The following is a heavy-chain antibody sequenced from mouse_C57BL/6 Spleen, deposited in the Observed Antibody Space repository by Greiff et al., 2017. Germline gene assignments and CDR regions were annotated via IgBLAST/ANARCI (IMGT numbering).Heavy chain of an antibody. CDR2: ISDGGSYT. V-gene: IGHV5-4*01. CDR3: ARDAHSRDYFDY. Sequence: EVNVVESGGGLVKPGGSLKLSCAASGFTFSSYAMSWVRQTPEKRLEWVATISDGGSYTYYPDNVKGRFTISRDKAKNNLYLQMSHLKSEDTAMYYCARDAHSRDYFDYWGQGTTLTVSS. CDR1: GFTFSSYA. J-gene: IGHJ2*01.